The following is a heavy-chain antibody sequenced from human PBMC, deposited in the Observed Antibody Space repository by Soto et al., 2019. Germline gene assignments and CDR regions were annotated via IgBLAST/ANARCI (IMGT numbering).Heavy chain of an antibody. V-gene: IGHV1-18*04. CDR2: INADNGNP. CDR3: ARDLGYGDYGTDY. D-gene: IGHD4-17*01. CDR1: GYTFTTNG. J-gene: IGHJ4*02. Sequence: QVQLVQSGAEVKKPGAAVKVSCKASGYTFTTNGISWLREAPGQGLEWMGWINADNGNPNYAQKFQGRVTMTTDISTSTAYMELRSLRSDETAVYYCARDLGYGDYGTDYWGQGTLVTVSS.